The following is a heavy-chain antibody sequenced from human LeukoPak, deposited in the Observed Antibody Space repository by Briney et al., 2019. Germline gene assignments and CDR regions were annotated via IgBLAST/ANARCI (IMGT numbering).Heavy chain of an antibody. CDR3: EKDANIAVDYYFAY. J-gene: IGHJ4*02. CDR1: GFTFDDYA. Sequence: GGSLRLSCAASGFTFDDYAMHWVRQAPGKGLEWVSLITWDGITTYYADPVKGRFTISRDNSKNSLYLQMNSLRAEHTAFYYCEKDANIAVDYYFAYWGQGTLVTVSS. CDR2: ITWDGITT. V-gene: IGHV3-43D*03. D-gene: IGHD6-19*01.